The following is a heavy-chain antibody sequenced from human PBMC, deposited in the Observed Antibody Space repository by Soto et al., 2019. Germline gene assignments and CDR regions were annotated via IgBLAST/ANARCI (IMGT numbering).Heavy chain of an antibody. J-gene: IGHJ4*01. CDR3: ARGYSGYDAALDY. D-gene: IGHD5-12*01. Sequence: SETLSLTCTVSGGSMSSYYWTWIRQPPGKGLEWIGYIYNSERSNYSPSLKSQVTKSIDTSKNQFSLKLTSVTAADTAVYYCARGYSGYDAALDYWGQGTLVTVS. V-gene: IGHV4-59*01. CDR2: IYNSERS. CDR1: GGSMSSYY.